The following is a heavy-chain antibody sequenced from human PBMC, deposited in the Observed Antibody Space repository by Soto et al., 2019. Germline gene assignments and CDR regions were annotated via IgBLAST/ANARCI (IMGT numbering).Heavy chain of an antibody. Sequence: SGPTLVNPTQTLTLTCTFSGFSLTSNDVGVGWIRQPPGKALEWLALIYWDDDKRYSPSPKSRLTITKDTSKNQVVLRMTNMDPVDTATYYCAHSRYSRSSFDYWGQGTLVTGS. CDR2: IYWDDDK. D-gene: IGHD6-6*01. CDR1: GFSLTSNDVG. J-gene: IGHJ4*02. V-gene: IGHV2-5*02. CDR3: AHSRYSRSSFDY.